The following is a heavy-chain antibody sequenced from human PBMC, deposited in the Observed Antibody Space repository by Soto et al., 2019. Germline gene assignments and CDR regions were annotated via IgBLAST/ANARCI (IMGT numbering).Heavy chain of an antibody. J-gene: IGHJ6*02. CDR1: GDSVSSNSAA. V-gene: IGHV6-1*01. CDR3: ARDLIRGSWYGYYYYGMDV. D-gene: IGHD6-13*01. Sequence: PSQTLSLTCAISGDSVSSNSAAWNWIRQSPSRGLEWLGRTYYRSKWYNDYAVSVKSRITINPDTSKNQFSLQLNSVTPEDTAVYYCARDLIRGSWYGYYYYGMDVWGQGTTVTVSS. CDR2: TYYRSKWYN.